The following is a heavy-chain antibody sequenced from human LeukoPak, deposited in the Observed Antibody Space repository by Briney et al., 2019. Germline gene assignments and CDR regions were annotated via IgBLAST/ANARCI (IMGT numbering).Heavy chain of an antibody. CDR1: GFSFSRYY. CDR3: TRAVGLGPGAHFDQ. Sequence: GGSLRLSCAASGFSFSRYYMSWVRQTPGKASEWISYIPTSGISVQYADSVRGRFTASRDDAKNSLHLQMDSLRVEDTAVYYCTRAVGLGPGAHFDQWGQGALVIVSS. J-gene: IGHJ4*02. V-gene: IGHV3-11*01. CDR2: IPTSGISV. D-gene: IGHD1-26*01.